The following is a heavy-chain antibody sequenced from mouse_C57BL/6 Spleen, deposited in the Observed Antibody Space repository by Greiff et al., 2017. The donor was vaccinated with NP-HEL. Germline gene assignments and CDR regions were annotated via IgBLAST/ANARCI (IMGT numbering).Heavy chain of an antibody. V-gene: IGHV1-80*01. Sequence: QVQLHPSFSELVKPGASVKISCKASGYAFSSYWMNWVKQRPGKGLEWIGQIYPGDGDTNYNGKFKGKATLTADKSSSTAYMQLSSLTSEDSAVEGCARSDYYAMDYLAQGTSVTVSS. CDR2: IYPGDGDT. CDR1: GYAFSSYW. J-gene: IGHJ4*01. CDR3: ARSDYYAMDY.